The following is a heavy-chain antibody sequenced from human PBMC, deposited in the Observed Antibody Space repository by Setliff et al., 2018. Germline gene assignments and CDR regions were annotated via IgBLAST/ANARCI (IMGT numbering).Heavy chain of an antibody. CDR2: ISAHTGNT. Sequence: ASVKVSCKTPGKTDDSYHIHWVRQAPGQGLEWMGWISAHTGNTYYTPKLHGRVTLTTDTSTSTAYMELRSLGSDDTAVYYCSRLVRYCTRTTCQRLSGGEFWGQGTLVTV. CDR3: SRLVRYCTRTTCQRLSGGEF. V-gene: IGHV1-18*01. J-gene: IGHJ4*02. D-gene: IGHD2-8*01. CDR1: GKTDDSYH.